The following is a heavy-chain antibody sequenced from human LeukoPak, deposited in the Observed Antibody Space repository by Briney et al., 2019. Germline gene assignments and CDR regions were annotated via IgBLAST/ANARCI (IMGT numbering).Heavy chain of an antibody. CDR3: ARAPPLGYYDSSGYLHFDY. CDR2: INAGNGNT. CDR1: GYTFTSYA. Sequence: VSVKVSCKASGYTFTSYAMHWVRQAPGQRLEWMGWINAGNGNTKYSQKFQGRVTITRDTSASTAYMELSSLRSEDTAVYYCARAPPLGYYDSSGYLHFDYWGQGTLVTVSS. J-gene: IGHJ4*02. D-gene: IGHD3-22*01. V-gene: IGHV1-3*01.